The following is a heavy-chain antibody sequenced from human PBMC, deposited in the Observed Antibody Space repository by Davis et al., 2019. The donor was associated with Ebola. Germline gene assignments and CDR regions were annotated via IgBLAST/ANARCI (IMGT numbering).Heavy chain of an antibody. V-gene: IGHV4-59*08. Sequence: PSETLSLTCTVSGGSISSYYWSWIRQPPGKGLEWIGSIYHSGSTYYNPSLKSRVTISVDTSKNQFSLKLSSVTAADTAVYYCARSDRITGTTVYYYMDVWGKGTTVTVSS. CDR3: ARSDRITGTTVYYYMDV. J-gene: IGHJ6*03. CDR2: IYHSGST. CDR1: GGSISSYY. D-gene: IGHD1-20*01.